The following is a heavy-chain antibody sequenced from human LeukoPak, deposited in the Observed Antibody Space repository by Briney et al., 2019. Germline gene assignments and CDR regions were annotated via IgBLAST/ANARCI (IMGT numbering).Heavy chain of an antibody. CDR3: AKDMNTVTTTFDY. J-gene: IGHJ4*02. V-gene: IGHV3-30*18. Sequence: GRSLTLSCAASGFTFSTYAMHWVRQAPGKGLEWVAVISNDATKKYYADSVKGRSTISRDNSESTLYLQTNSLRAEDTAVYYCAKDMNTVTTTFDYWGQGTLVTVSS. CDR2: ISNDATKK. D-gene: IGHD4-17*01. CDR1: GFTFSTYA.